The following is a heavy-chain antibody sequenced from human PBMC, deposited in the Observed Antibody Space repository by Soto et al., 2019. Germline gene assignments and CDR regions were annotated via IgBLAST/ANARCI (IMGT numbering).Heavy chain of an antibody. CDR2: VSHDGLAQ. CDR3: AKETIAVGGPNYFDY. J-gene: IGHJ4*02. V-gene: IGHV3-30*18. CDR1: GFTFSRYG. Sequence: QVQLVESGGGVVQPGRSLRLLCEGSGFTFSRYGMHWVRQAPGMGPEWVAVVSHDGLAQYYGDSVKGRFTISRDNSQNTLYLQMNNLRTEDTAIYYCAKETIAVGGPNYFDYWGQGTLVTVSS. D-gene: IGHD6-19*01.